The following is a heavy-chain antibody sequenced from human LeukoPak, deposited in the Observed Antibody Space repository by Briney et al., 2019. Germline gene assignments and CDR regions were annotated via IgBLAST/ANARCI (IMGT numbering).Heavy chain of an antibody. V-gene: IGHV4-59*01. CDR2: IYYSGST. CDR3: ARGGTAMVSGYYYYMDV. D-gene: IGHD5-18*01. CDR1: GGSISSYY. J-gene: IGHJ6*03. Sequence: SETLSLTCTVSGGSISSYYWSWIRQPPGKGLEWLGYIYYSGSTNYNPSLKSRVTISVDTSKNQFSLKLSSVTAADTAVYYCARGGTAMVSGYYYYMDVWGKGTTVTVSS.